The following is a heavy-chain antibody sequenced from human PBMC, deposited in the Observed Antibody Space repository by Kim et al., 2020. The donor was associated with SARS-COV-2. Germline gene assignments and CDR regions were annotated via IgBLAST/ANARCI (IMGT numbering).Heavy chain of an antibody. CDR1: GYTLTRNG. D-gene: IGHD2-8*01. J-gene: IGHJ5*02. CDR2: INGYNANT. CDR3: VRGLYCTSSSCKDYYFDP. V-gene: IGHV1-18*01. Sequence: ASVKVSCKTSGYTLTRNGFSWVRQAPGQGLEWMGWINGYNANTNYAQKLQGRVTMTTDTVTNTVYMELRDLRSDDTAVYYCVRGLYCTSSSCKDYYFDPWGQGTLVTVSS.